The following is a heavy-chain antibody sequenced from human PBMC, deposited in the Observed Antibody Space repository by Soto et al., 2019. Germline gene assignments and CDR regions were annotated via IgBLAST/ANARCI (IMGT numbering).Heavy chain of an antibody. Sequence: EVQLVESGGGLVQPGGSLRLSCAASGFTFSSYWMHWVRQAPGKGLVWVSRINSDGSGTSYADSVKGRFTISRDNAKNTLDLTMTSLRAADTAVYYCARRAIARVGGFDTWGQGTMVTVSS. CDR1: GFTFSSYW. D-gene: IGHD2-21*01. CDR2: INSDGSGT. V-gene: IGHV3-74*01. J-gene: IGHJ3*02. CDR3: ARRAIARVGGFDT.